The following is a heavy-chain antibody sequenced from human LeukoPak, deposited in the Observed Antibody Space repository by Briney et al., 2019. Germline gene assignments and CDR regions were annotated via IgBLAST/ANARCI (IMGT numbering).Heavy chain of an antibody. CDR3: ANFERTVAGPYNWFDP. V-gene: IGHV3-23*01. CDR1: GFTFSNYA. D-gene: IGHD6-19*01. CDR2: ISTSGGNT. J-gene: IGHJ5*02. Sequence: GGSLRLSCAASGFTFSNYAMTWVRQAPGKGLEWVSAISTSGGNTYYADSVKGRFTISRDNSKNTLYLQMNSLGAEDTAVYYCANFERTVAGPYNWFDPWGQGTLVTVSS.